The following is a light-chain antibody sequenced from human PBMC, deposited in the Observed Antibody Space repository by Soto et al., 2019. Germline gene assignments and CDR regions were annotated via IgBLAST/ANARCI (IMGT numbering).Light chain of an antibody. J-gene: IGKJ1*01. CDR3: QQYGSSPQT. Sequence: EIVFTQSPCTLSLSPGERAPRSCRASQSVSSSYLAWYQQKPGQAPRLLIYGASSRATGIPDRFSGSGSGTDFTLTISRLEPEDFAVYYCQQYGSSPQTFGQGTKVDIK. CDR2: GAS. CDR1: QSVSSSY. V-gene: IGKV3-20*01.